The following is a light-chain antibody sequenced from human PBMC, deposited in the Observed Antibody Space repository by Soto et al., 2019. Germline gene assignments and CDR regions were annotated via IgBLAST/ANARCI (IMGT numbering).Light chain of an antibody. Sequence: QSALTQPASVSGSPGQSITVSCTGTSSDIGAYNHVSWYQQYPGKAPKVMIYEVSNRPSGVSNRFSGSKSDNTASLTISGLQAEDEADYFCSSYASSRTYVFGSGTKLTVL. J-gene: IGLJ1*01. V-gene: IGLV2-14*01. CDR1: SSDIGAYNH. CDR2: EVS. CDR3: SSYASSRTYV.